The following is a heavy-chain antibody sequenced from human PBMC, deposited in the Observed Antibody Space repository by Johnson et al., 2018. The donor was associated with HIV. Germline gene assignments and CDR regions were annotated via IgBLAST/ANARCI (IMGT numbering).Heavy chain of an antibody. D-gene: IGHD5-12*01. J-gene: IGHJ3*02. CDR1: GFTVTNKY. CDR3: AKDLQSGATTHAFDI. V-gene: IGHV3-30*18. CDR2: ISYDGSNK. Sequence: QVQLVESGGGLVQPGGSLRLSCAASGFTVTNKYMSWVRQAPGKGLAWVAVISYDGSNKYYADSVKGRLTISRDNAKNSLYLQMNSLRAEDTALYYCAKDLQSGATTHAFDIWGQGTMVTVSS.